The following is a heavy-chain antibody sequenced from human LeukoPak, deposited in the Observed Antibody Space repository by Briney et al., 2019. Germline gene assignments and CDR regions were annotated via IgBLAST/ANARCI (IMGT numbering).Heavy chain of an antibody. Sequence: GGSLRLSCAASGFTFSSYSMNWVRQAPGKGLEWVSSISSSSSYIYYADSGKGRFTISRDNAKNSLYLQMNSLRAEDTAVYYCARDLSQTYYYDSSGYSFDYWGQGTLVTVSS. D-gene: IGHD3-22*01. CDR3: ARDLSQTYYYDSSGYSFDY. J-gene: IGHJ4*02. CDR1: GFTFSSYS. V-gene: IGHV3-21*01. CDR2: ISSSSSYI.